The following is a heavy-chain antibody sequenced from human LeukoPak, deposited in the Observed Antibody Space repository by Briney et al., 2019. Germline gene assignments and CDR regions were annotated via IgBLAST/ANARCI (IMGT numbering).Heavy chain of an antibody. CDR3: AKGAHYDFWSGNYYYYGMDV. CDR1: GFTFSSYA. CDR2: ISGSGGST. Sequence: PGGSLRLSCAASGFTFSSYAMSWVRQAPGKGLEWVSAISGSGGSTYYADSVKGRFTISRDNSKNTLYLQMNSLRAEDTAVYYCAKGAHYDFWSGNYYYYGMDVWGQGTTVTVSS. D-gene: IGHD3-3*01. J-gene: IGHJ6*02. V-gene: IGHV3-23*01.